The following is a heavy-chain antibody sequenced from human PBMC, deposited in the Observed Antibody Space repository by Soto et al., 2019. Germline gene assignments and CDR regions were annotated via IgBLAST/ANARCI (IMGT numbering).Heavy chain of an antibody. CDR1: GFTFSSYA. J-gene: IGHJ4*02. CDR3: AKDPCGGDCSHPY. CDR2: ISGSGGST. Sequence: EVQLLETGGGLVQPGGSLRLSCAASGFTFSSYAMSWVRQAPGKGLEWVSAISGSGGSTYYADSVKGRFTISRDNSKNTLYLQMNSLRAEDTAVYYCAKDPCGGDCSHPYWGQGTLVTVSS. D-gene: IGHD2-21*02. V-gene: IGHV3-23*01.